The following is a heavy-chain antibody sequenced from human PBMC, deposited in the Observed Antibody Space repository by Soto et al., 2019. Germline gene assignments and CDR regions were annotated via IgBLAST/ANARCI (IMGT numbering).Heavy chain of an antibody. D-gene: IGHD6-6*01. CDR3: AAGGAARSDY. V-gene: IGHV4-59*08. CDR1: SGSISSYY. J-gene: IGHJ4*02. Sequence: SETLSLTCTVSSGSISSYYWSWIRQPPGKGLEWIGYIYYSGSANYNPSLKSRVTISVDTSKNQFSLKLSSVTAADTAVYYCAAGGAARSDYWGQGTLVTVSS. CDR2: IYYSGSA.